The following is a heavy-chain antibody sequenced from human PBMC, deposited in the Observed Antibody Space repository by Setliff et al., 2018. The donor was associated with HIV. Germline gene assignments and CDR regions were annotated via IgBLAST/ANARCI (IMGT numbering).Heavy chain of an antibody. CDR2: ISGSSSYI. V-gene: IGHV3-21*01. CDR1: GFSFSSYS. J-gene: IGHJ2*01. Sequence: PGGSLRLSCAASGFSFSSYSMNWVRQAPGKGLEWVSCISGSSSYIYYADSVKGRFTISRDNTKNSLYLQLNSLRAEDTAVYYCATCYYDRSGSKTLLRYFDLWGRGTLVTVSS. D-gene: IGHD3-22*01. CDR3: ATCYYDRSGSKTLLRYFDL.